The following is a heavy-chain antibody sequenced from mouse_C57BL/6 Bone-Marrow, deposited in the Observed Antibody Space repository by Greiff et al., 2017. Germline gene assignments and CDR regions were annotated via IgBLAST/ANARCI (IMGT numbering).Heavy chain of an antibody. CDR1: GYTFPSYG. Sequence: LVESGAELARPGASVKLSCKASGYTFPSYGISWVKQRTGQGLEWIGEIYPRSGNTYYNEKFKGKVTLTADKSSSTAYMELRSLTSEDSAVYFCERRGGAWFAYWGQGALVTVSA. CDR3: ERRGGAWFAY. CDR2: IYPRSGNT. J-gene: IGHJ3*01. V-gene: IGHV1-81*01.